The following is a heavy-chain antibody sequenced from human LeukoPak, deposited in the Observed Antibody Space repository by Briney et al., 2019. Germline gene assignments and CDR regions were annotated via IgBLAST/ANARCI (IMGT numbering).Heavy chain of an antibody. Sequence: GASVKVSCKASGYTFTSYGISWVRQAPGQGLEWMGIINPSGGSTSYAQKFQGRVTMTRDMSTSTVYMELSSLRSEDTAVYYCARSTGAIAVAGNYFDYWGQGTLVTVSS. V-gene: IGHV1-46*01. D-gene: IGHD6-19*01. CDR1: GYTFTSYG. CDR3: ARSTGAIAVAGNYFDY. J-gene: IGHJ4*02. CDR2: INPSGGST.